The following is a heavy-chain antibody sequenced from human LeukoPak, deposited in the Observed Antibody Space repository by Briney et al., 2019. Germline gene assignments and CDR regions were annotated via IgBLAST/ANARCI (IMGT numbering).Heavy chain of an antibody. J-gene: IGHJ4*02. Sequence: GGSLRLSCAASGFTFSSYGMSWVRQAPGKGLEWVSAITSDDSTIYVDSVKGRFTISRDNSKNTLHLQMNSLRAEDTAVYYCATLYSDYGDYWGQGTLVTVSS. CDR1: GFTFSSYG. D-gene: IGHD3-10*01. CDR3: ATLYSDYGDY. CDR2: ITSDDST. V-gene: IGHV3-23*01.